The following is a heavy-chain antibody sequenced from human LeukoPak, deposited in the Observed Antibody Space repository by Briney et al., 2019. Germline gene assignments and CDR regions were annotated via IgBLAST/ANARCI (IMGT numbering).Heavy chain of an antibody. Sequence: PSETLSLTCTVSGGSISSSSYYWGWIRQPPGKGLEWIGSIYYSGSTYYNPSLKSRVTISVDTSKNQFSLKLSSVTAADTAVYYCARQLLWFGELTFDYWGQGTLVTVSS. CDR2: IYYSGST. J-gene: IGHJ4*02. CDR1: GGSISSSSYY. V-gene: IGHV4-39*01. CDR3: ARQLLWFGELTFDY. D-gene: IGHD3-10*01.